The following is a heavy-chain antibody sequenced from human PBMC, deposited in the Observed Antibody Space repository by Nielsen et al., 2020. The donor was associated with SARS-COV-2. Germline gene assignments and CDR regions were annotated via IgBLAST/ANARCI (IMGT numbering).Heavy chain of an antibody. D-gene: IGHD2-2*02. CDR1: GDSVSSHDW. J-gene: IGHJ6*03. CDR2: VSHSGST. V-gene: IGHV4-4*02. Sequence: SETLSLTCAVSGDSVSSHDWWTWVRQSPGKGLEWIGEVSHSGSTNYNPSLKSRVTLSMDKSKNQFSLRLTSVSAADAAVYFCARGDLVVVPSPLLGLGPFFYSFYLDVWGKGTTVIVSS. CDR3: ARGDLVVVPSPLLGLGPFFYSFYLDV.